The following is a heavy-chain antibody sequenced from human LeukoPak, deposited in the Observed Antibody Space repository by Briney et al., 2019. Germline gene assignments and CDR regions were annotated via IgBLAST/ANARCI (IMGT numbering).Heavy chain of an antibody. V-gene: IGHV1-2*02. D-gene: IGHD3-9*01. J-gene: IGHJ4*02. CDR2: INPNSGGT. CDR1: GYTFTGYY. CDR3: ARDQFGDDILTGADY. Sequence: ASVKVSCKASGYTFTGYYMHWVRQAPGQGLEWMGWINPNSGGTNYAQKFQGRVTMTRDTSISTAYMELSRLRSDDTAVYYCARDQFGDDILTGADYWGQGTLVTVSS.